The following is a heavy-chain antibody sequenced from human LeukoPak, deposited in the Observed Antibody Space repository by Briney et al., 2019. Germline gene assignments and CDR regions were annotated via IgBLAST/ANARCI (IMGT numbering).Heavy chain of an antibody. V-gene: IGHV3-23*01. Sequence: GGSLRLSCAASGFTFSSYAMSWVRQAPGKGLEWVSAISGSGGSTYYADSVKGRFTISRDNSKNTLYLQMNSLRAEDTAVYYCARAYCSGGSCYVTDNNDAFDIWGQGTMVTVSS. CDR1: GFTFSSYA. CDR2: ISGSGGST. D-gene: IGHD2-15*01. CDR3: ARAYCSGGSCYVTDNNDAFDI. J-gene: IGHJ3*02.